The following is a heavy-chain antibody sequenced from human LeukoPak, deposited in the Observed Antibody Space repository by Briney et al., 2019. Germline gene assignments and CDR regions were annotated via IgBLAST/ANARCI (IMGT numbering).Heavy chain of an antibody. D-gene: IGHD2-2*01. CDR3: KVVPAATNWFDP. J-gene: IGHJ5*02. CDR1: GFTFSSYS. Sequence: PGGSLRLSCAASGFTFSSYSMNWVRQAPGKGLEWVSSISSSSSYIYYADSVKGRFTISRDNAKNSLYLQMNSLRAEDTAVYYCKVVPAATNWFDPWGQGTLVTVSS. CDR2: ISSSSSYI. V-gene: IGHV3-21*01.